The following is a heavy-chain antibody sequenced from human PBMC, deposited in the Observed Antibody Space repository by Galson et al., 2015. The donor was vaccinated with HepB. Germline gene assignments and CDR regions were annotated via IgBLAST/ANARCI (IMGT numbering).Heavy chain of an antibody. V-gene: IGHV3-33*01. CDR1: GFIFSSFG. CDR3: VREHNSGWYLDH. D-gene: IGHD6-19*01. CDR2: IWRDGTNK. Sequence: SLRLSCAASGFIFSSFGMHWVRQAPGKGLEWVGVIWRDGTNKYYSDSVKGRFTISRDNSKNILYLQMNSLRSEDTAVYYCVREHNSGWYLDHWGQGTLVTVSS. J-gene: IGHJ4*02.